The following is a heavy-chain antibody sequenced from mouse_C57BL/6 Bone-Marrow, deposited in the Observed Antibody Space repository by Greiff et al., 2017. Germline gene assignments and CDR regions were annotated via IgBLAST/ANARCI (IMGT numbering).Heavy chain of an antibody. CDR2: IDPENGDT. V-gene: IGHV14-4*01. CDR3: TTFRELTPVVADYAMDY. J-gene: IGHJ4*01. CDR1: GFNIKDDY. D-gene: IGHD1-1*01. Sequence: VQLQQSGAELVRPGASVKLSCTASGFNIKDDYMHWVKQRPEQGLEWIGWIDPENGDTEYASKFQGKATITADTSSNKAYLQLSSLTSEDTAVYYCTTFRELTPVVADYAMDYWGQGTSVTVSS.